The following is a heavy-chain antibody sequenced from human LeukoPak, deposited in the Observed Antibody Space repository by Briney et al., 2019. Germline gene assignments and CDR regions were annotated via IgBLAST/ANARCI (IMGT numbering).Heavy chain of an antibody. Sequence: GGSLRLSCLASGFPFSSSWMDWVRQAPGKGLEWVANIRLDGSKRHYVDSVKGRFTISRDNAKISLFLQMNSLRPEDSALYYCAKAFSLAVTAKLDHWGQGTLVTVSS. J-gene: IGHJ4*02. V-gene: IGHV3-7*03. D-gene: IGHD2-21*02. CDR1: GFPFSSSW. CDR3: AKAFSLAVTAKLDH. CDR2: IRLDGSKR.